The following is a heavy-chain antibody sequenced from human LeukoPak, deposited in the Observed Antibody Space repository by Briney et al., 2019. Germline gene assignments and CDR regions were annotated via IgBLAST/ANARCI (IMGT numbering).Heavy chain of an antibody. J-gene: IGHJ4*02. D-gene: IGHD3-22*01. Sequence: GASVKVSCKASGYTFTSYHMHWVRQAPGQGLEWMGIINPSGGSTSYAQKFQGRVTMTRDTSTSTVYMELSSLRSEDTAVYYCARALYGAGLTYYYDSSDLAAYYWGQGTLVTVSS. CDR3: ARALYGAGLTYYYDSSDLAAYY. CDR2: INPSGGST. V-gene: IGHV1-46*01. CDR1: GYTFTSYH.